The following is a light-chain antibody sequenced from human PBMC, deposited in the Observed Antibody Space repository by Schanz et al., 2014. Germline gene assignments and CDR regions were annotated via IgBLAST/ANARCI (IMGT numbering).Light chain of an antibody. CDR1: QGIRND. V-gene: IGKV1-13*02. J-gene: IGKJ2*01. CDR3: QHYSVPSGT. Sequence: AIQMTQSPSSLSASVGDRVTITCRASQGIRNDLGWYQQKPGKAPKLLISDASSLESGVPSRFSGSGSGTDFTLTISGLQPDDFATFYCQHYSVPSGTFGQGTKLEIK. CDR2: DAS.